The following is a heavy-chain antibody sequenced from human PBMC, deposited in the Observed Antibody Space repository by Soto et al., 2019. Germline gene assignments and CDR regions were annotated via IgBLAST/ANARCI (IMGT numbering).Heavy chain of an antibody. Sequence: PGGSLRLSCAAPGFNFDDYAMHRVRRVPGKGLEWVSGISWEGGSIGYADSVKGRFTISRDNAKNSLYLEMNSLRSEDTAFYYCAKDHDEDFGYDLDYFNYWGQGT. CDR3: AKDHDEDFGYDLDYFNY. J-gene: IGHJ4*02. CDR2: ISWEGGSI. D-gene: IGHD5-12*01. CDR1: GFNFDDYA. V-gene: IGHV3-9*01.